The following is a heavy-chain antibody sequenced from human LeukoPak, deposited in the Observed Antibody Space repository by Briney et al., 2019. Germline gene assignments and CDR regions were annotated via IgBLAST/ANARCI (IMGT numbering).Heavy chain of an antibody. V-gene: IGHV1-69*13. J-gene: IGHJ5*02. Sequence: SVKVSCKASGGTFSSYAISWVRQAPGQGLEWMGGIIPIFGTANYAQKFQGRVTITADESTSTAYMELSSLRSEDTAVYYCARRVPVAGTPYFWFDPWGQGTLVTVSS. CDR2: IIPIFGTA. CDR3: ARRVPVAGTPYFWFDP. CDR1: GGTFSSYA. D-gene: IGHD6-19*01.